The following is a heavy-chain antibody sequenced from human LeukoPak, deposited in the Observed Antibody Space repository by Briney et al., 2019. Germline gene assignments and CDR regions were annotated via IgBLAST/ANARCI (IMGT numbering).Heavy chain of an antibody. D-gene: IGHD4-17*01. CDR3: ARDGPDYGDYINFDY. CDR1: GYTFTGYY. V-gene: IGHV1-18*04. J-gene: IGHJ4*02. Sequence: ASVKVSCKASGYTFTGYYMHWVRQAPGQGLEWMGWISAYNGKTNYAQKFQGRVTMTTDTSTNTAYKELRSLISDDTAVYFCARDGPDYGDYINFDYWGQGTLVTVSS. CDR2: ISAYNGKT.